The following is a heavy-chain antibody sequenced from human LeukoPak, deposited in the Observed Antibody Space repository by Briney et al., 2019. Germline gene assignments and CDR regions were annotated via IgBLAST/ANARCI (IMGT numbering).Heavy chain of an antibody. CDR3: AREIVTTDAEYFQH. V-gene: IGHV7-4-1*02. CDR1: GYTFTIYA. D-gene: IGHD5-12*01. J-gene: IGHJ1*01. CDR2: INTNTGNP. Sequence: GASVRVSCTASGYTFTIYAMNWVRQAPGQGLEWMGWINTNTGNPTYAQGFTGRFVFSLDTSVSTAYLQISSLKAEDTAVYYCAREIVTTDAEYFQHWGQGTLVTVSS.